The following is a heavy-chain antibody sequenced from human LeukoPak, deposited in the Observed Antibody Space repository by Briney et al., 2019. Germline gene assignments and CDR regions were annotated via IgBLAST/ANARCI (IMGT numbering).Heavy chain of an antibody. CDR3: ARNRRSPTVTTLNWFDP. CDR2: IYYSGST. D-gene: IGHD4-11*01. Sequence: SETLSLTCTVSGGSISSYYWSWIRQPAGKGLEWIGSIYYSGSTYYNPSLKSRVTISVDTSKNQFSLKLSSVTAADTAVYYCARNRRSPTVTTLNWFDPWGQGTLVTVSS. V-gene: IGHV4-4*07. J-gene: IGHJ5*02. CDR1: GGSISSYY.